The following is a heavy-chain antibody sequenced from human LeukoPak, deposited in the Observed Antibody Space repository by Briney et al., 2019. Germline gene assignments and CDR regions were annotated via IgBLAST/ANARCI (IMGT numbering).Heavy chain of an antibody. CDR2: INPSGGST. Sequence: GALVKVSCKASGYTFTSYYMHWVRQAPGQGLEWMGIINPSGGSTSYAQKFQGRVTMTRDMSTSTVYMELSSLRSEDTAVYYCARDSGPTDFDYWGQGTLVTVSS. J-gene: IGHJ4*02. CDR1: GYTFTSYY. D-gene: IGHD4-17*01. V-gene: IGHV1-46*01. CDR3: ARDSGPTDFDY.